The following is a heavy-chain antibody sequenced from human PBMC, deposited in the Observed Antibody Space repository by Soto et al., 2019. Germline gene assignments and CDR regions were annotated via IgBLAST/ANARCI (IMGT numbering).Heavy chain of an antibody. CDR3: AREARKGELWFHSNKNNWFDP. CDR1: GGSFSGYY. D-gene: IGHD5-18*01. J-gene: IGHJ5*02. CDR2: INHSGST. V-gene: IGHV4-34*01. Sequence: PSETLSLTCAVYGGSFSGYYWSWIRQPPGKGLEWIGEINHSGSTNYNPSLKSRAAISVDTLKNQFSLKLSFVIAAHTAVYSCAREARKGELWFHSNKNNWFDPWGQGTLVTVSS.